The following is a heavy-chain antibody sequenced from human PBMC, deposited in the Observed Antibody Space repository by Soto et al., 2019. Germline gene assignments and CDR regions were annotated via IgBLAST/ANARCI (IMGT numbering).Heavy chain of an antibody. CDR3: ARTTITSFLFDS. CDR2: IFSNDEK. CDR1: GFSLTNVRMS. J-gene: IGHJ4*02. D-gene: IGHD5-12*01. Sequence: SGPTLVNPTATLTLTCTVSGFSLTNVRMSVSWIRQPPGKALEWLAHIFSNDEKSYNTSLESRLTISKDTSKSQVVLTMTNMDPVDTATYYCARTTITSFLFDSWGQGALVTVSS. V-gene: IGHV2-26*01.